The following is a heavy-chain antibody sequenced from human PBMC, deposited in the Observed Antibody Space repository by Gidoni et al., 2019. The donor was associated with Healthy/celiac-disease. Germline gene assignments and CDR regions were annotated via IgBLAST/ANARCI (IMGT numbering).Heavy chain of an antibody. D-gene: IGHD5-18*01. V-gene: IGHV4-61*02. J-gene: IGHJ6*02. CDR2: SYTSGST. Sequence: QVQLQESGPGLVKPSQTLSLTCPVSGASISSGSNYWIWIRQPAGKVLEWIGRSYTSGSTNYNPSLKSRVTISVDTSKNQFSLKLSSVTAADTAVYYCAADTAGMDVWGQGTTVTVSS. CDR3: AADTAGMDV. CDR1: GASISSGSNY.